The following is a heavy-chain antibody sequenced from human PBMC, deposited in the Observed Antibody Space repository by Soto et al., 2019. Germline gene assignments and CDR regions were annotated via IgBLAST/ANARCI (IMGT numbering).Heavy chain of an antibody. J-gene: IGHJ4*02. D-gene: IGHD3-16*01. V-gene: IGHV3-30*03. CDR2: ISNDASNE. Sequence: GGSLRLSCAVSGIDIRRFGMHWMRQAPGKGLQWVAYISNDASNEKYVDSVKGRFSIVRDVSKNSLFLDMTSLRLDDSARSHCSSRGGLGNYFDSWGQGVLVTVSS. CDR3: SSRGGLGNYFDS. CDR1: GIDIRRFG.